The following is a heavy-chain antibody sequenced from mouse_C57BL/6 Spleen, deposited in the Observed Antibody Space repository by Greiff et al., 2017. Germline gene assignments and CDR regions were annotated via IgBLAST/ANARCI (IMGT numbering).Heavy chain of an antibody. D-gene: IGHD1-1*01. CDR2: IYPRSGNT. V-gene: IGHV1-81*01. Sequence: QVQLKQSGAELARPGASVKLSCKASGYTFTSYGISWVKQRTGQGLEWIGEIYPRSGNTYYNEKFKGKATLTADKSSSTAYMELRSLTSEDSAVYFCARGDLTVVATTDYWGQGTTLTVSS. CDR1: GYTFTSYG. J-gene: IGHJ2*01. CDR3: ARGDLTVVATTDY.